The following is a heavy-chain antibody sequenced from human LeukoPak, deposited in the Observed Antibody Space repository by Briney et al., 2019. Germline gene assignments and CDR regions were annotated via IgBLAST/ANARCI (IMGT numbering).Heavy chain of an antibody. D-gene: IGHD1-26*01. V-gene: IGHV1-2*06. CDR2: INPNSGGT. Sequence: ASVKVSCKASGYTFTGYYMHWVRQAPGQGLEWMGRINPNSGGTNYAQKFQGRVTITADESTSTAYMELSSLRSEDTAVYYCARELGSYPSTWGQGTLVTVSS. J-gene: IGHJ5*02. CDR1: GYTFTGYY. CDR3: ARELGSYPST.